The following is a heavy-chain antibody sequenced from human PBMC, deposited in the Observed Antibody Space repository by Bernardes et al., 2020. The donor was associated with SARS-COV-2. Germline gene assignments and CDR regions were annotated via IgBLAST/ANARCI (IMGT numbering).Heavy chain of an antibody. CDR2: IYYSGST. CDR1: GGSISSSSYY. Sequence: SETLSLTCTVSGGSISSSSYYWGWIRQPPGKGLEWIGSIYYSGSTYYNPSLKSRVTISVDTSKNQFSLKLSSVTAADTAVYYCARLGGVTGRGYYYYYGMDVWGQGTTVTVSS. CDR3: ARLGGVTGRGYYYYYGMDV. J-gene: IGHJ6*02. D-gene: IGHD1-20*01. V-gene: IGHV4-39*01.